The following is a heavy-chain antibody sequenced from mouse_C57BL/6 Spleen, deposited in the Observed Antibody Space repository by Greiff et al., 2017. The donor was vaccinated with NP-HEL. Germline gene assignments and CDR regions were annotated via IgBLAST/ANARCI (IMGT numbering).Heavy chain of an antibody. J-gene: IGHJ3*01. D-gene: IGHD2-4*01. V-gene: IGHV5-6*01. CDR2: ISSGGSYT. CDR1: GFTFSSYG. CDR3: ARPDYDYPLFAY. Sequence: EVMLVESGGDLVKPGGSLKLSCAASGFTFSSYGMSWVRQTPDKRLEWVATISSGGSYTYYPDSVKGRFTISRDNAKNTLYLQMSSLKSEDTAMYYCARPDYDYPLFAYWGQGTLVTVSA.